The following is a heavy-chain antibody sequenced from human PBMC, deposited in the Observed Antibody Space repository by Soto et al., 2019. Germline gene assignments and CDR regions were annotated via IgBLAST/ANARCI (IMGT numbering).Heavy chain of an antibody. CDR1: GYSFTSYW. D-gene: IGHD5-18*01. CDR3: ARRAYSYGYEIDAFDI. Sequence: PGESLKISCXGSGYSFTSYWIGWVRQMPGKGLEWMGIIYPGDSDTRYSPSFQGQVTISADKSISTAYLQWSSLKASDTAMYYCARRAYSYGYEIDAFDIWGQGTMVTVSS. V-gene: IGHV5-51*01. J-gene: IGHJ3*02. CDR2: IYPGDSDT.